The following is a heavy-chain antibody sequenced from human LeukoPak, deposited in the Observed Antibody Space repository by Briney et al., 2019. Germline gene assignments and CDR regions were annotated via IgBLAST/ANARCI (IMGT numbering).Heavy chain of an antibody. CDR2: IYYSGST. CDR1: GGSISSYY. CDR3: ARDVKRSDAFDI. J-gene: IGHJ3*02. Sequence: PSETLSLTCTVSGGSISSYYWSWIRQPPGKGLEWIGYIYYSGSTYYNPSLKSRVTISVDTSKNQFSLKMNSVTAADTAVYYCARDVKRSDAFDIWGQGTMVTVSS. V-gene: IGHV4-30-4*01.